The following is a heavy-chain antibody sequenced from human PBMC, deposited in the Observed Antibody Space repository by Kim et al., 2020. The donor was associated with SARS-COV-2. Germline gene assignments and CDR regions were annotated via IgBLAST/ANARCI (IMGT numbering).Heavy chain of an antibody. Sequence: FAEPGEGRFTIPRDKAQNSLYLQMNSLRPEDTAVYFCARDMYYGSGSPDYWGQGTRVTVSS. J-gene: IGHJ4*02. D-gene: IGHD3-10*01. V-gene: IGHV3-11*04. CDR3: ARDMYYGSGSPDY.